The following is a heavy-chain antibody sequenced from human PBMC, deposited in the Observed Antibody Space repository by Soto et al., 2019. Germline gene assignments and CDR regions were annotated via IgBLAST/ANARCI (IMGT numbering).Heavy chain of an antibody. V-gene: IGHV4-4*07. J-gene: IGHJ4*02. Sequence: SETLSLTCTVSGGSIISYYWSWIRQPAGKGLEWIGRIYTSGSTNYNPSLKSRVTMSVDTSKNQFSLKLSSVTAADTAVYYCARDTGDYYDSSGSYFDYWGQGTLVTVSS. CDR1: GGSIISYY. CDR3: ARDTGDYYDSSGSYFDY. CDR2: IYTSGST. D-gene: IGHD3-22*01.